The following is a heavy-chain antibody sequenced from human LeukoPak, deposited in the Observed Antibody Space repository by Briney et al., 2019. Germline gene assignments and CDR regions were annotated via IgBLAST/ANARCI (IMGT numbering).Heavy chain of an antibody. J-gene: IGHJ4*02. CDR3: ASGAQSDY. CDR2: IGTSGSNI. V-gene: IGHV3-48*03. CDR1: GFTFSSYE. D-gene: IGHD1-26*01. Sequence: GGSLRLSCAASGFTFSSYEMNWVRQAPGKGLEWVSNIGTSGSNIYYADSVRGRFTISRDNAKHSLYLQMNSLRAEDTAVYYCASGAQSDYWGQGTLVTVSS.